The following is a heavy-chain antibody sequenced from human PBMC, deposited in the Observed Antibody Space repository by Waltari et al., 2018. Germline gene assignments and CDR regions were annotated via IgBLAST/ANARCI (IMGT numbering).Heavy chain of an antibody. CDR3: ARGVIAAGGVYYYYMDV. CDR2: MYYSGST. V-gene: IGHV4-59*11. Sequence: QVQLQESGPGLVKPSETLSLTCTVSGGSISSHYWSWIRQPPGKGLEWIGYMYYSGSTNYNPSLKSRVTISVDTSKNQFSLKLSSVTAADTAVYYCARGVIAAGGVYYYYMDVWGKGTTVTVSS. J-gene: IGHJ6*03. CDR1: GGSISSHY. D-gene: IGHD6-13*01.